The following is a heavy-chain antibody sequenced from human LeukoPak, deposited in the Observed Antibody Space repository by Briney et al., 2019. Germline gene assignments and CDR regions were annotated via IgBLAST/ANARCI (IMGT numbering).Heavy chain of an antibody. CDR2: IYYGGGT. CDR1: GGSISSSGHY. CDR3: ARGEPADFDY. J-gene: IGHJ4*02. Sequence: SETLSLTCSVSGGSISSSGHYWSWIRQHPGMGLEWIGYIYYGGGTSYHPSLNSRVTISLDTSKNQFSLTVRSVTAEDTAVYYCARGEPADFDYWGQGTLVTVSS. V-gene: IGHV4-31*03.